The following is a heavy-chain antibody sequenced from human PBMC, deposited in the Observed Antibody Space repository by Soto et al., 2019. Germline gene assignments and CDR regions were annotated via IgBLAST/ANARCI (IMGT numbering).Heavy chain of an antibody. Sequence: GGALRLSSAASGFTFSSYAMHWVRQAPGKGLEWVAVISYDGSNKYYADSVKGRFTISRDNSKNTLYLQMNSLRAEDTAVYYCARGLAGGYTSGYPSFAVRDAFDIWGQWTIVPV. J-gene: IGHJ3*02. CDR1: GFTFSSYA. CDR2: ISYDGSNK. V-gene: IGHV3-30-3*01. D-gene: IGHD3-22*01. CDR3: ARGLAGGYTSGYPSFAVRDAFDI.